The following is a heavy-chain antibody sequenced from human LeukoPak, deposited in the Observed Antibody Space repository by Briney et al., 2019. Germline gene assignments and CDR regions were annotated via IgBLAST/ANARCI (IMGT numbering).Heavy chain of an antibody. J-gene: IGHJ4*02. Sequence: GGTLRLSCAASGFTFSSYDMSWVRQAPGEGLEWVSGISAGGGTIYYTDSVKGRFTISRDNPKNTLDLQMNSLRAEDTAVYYCAKDRARAAAGFFDFWGQGTLVTVSS. V-gene: IGHV3-23*01. CDR1: GFTFSSYD. CDR3: AKDRARAAAGFFDF. D-gene: IGHD6-13*01. CDR2: ISAGGGTI.